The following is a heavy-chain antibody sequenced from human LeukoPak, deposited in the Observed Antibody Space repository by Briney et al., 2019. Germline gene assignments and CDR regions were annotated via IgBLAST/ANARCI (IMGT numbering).Heavy chain of an antibody. CDR2: ISYDGSNK. CDR1: GFTFSSYA. CDR3: ARDRVGATDYFDY. Sequence: GRSLRLSCAASGFTFSSYAMHWVRQAPGKGLEWVAVISYDGSNKYYADSVKGRFTISRDNAKNTLYLQMNSLRAEDTAVYYCARDRVGATDYFDYWGQGTLVTVSS. D-gene: IGHD1-26*01. V-gene: IGHV3-30-3*01. J-gene: IGHJ4*02.